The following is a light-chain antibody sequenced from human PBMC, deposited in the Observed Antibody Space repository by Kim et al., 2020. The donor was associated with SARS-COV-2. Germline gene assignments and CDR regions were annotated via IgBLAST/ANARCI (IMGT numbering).Light chain of an antibody. CDR1: KLGDKY. CDR2: QDS. CDR3: QACDSSTV. V-gene: IGLV3-1*01. J-gene: IGLJ3*02. Sequence: SYELTQPPSVSVSPGQTASITCSGDKLGDKYACWYQQKPGQSPVLVIYQDSKRPSGIPERFSGSNSGNTATLTISGTQAMDEADYYCQACDSSTVFDGGT.